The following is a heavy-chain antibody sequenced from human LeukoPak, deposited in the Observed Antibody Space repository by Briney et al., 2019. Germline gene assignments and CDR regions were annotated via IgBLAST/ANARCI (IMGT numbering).Heavy chain of an antibody. Sequence: SETLSLTCTVSGGSISSSSYYWGWIRQPPGKGLEWIGSIYYSGSTYYNPSLKSRVTISVDTSKNQFSLKLSSVTAADTAVYYCAREGAGSGLIKPHIDYWGQGTLVTVSS. CDR1: GGSISSSSYY. CDR2: IYYSGST. V-gene: IGHV4-39*07. D-gene: IGHD6-19*01. CDR3: AREGAGSGLIKPHIDY. J-gene: IGHJ4*02.